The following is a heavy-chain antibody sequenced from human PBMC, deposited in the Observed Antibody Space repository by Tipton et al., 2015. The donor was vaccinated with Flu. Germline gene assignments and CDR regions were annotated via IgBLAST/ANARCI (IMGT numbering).Heavy chain of an antibody. CDR3: TSPGTAMAY. J-gene: IGHJ4*02. CDR1: GFTFGDYA. V-gene: IGHV3-49*04. Sequence: SLRLSCTASGFTFGDYAMSWVRQAPGKGLEWVGFIRSKAYGGTTEYAASVKGRFTISRDDSKSIAYLQMNSLKTEDTAVYYCTSPGTAMAYWGQGTLVTVAS. CDR2: IRSKAYGGTT. D-gene: IGHD5-18*01.